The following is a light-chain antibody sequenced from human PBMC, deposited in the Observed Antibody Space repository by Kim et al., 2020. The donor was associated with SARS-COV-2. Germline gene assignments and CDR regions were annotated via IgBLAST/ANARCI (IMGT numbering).Light chain of an antibody. Sequence: SSELTQDPAVSVALGQTVRITCQGDSLRSYYASWYQQKRGQAPVLVIYGKNNRPSGIPDRFSGSSSGNTASLTITGAQAEDEADYYCNSRDSSGNHWMFGGGTQLTVL. V-gene: IGLV3-19*01. CDR3: NSRDSSGNHWM. CDR1: SLRSYY. CDR2: GKN. J-gene: IGLJ3*02.